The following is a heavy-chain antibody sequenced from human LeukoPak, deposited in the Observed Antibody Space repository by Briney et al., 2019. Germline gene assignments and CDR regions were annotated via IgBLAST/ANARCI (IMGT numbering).Heavy chain of an antibody. CDR1: GGSFSGYY. J-gene: IGHJ4*02. CDR3: ARVPSYCSGGSCYSPVY. V-gene: IGHV4-34*01. D-gene: IGHD2-15*01. CDR2: MNHSGSK. Sequence: SETLSLTCAVYGGSFSGYYWSWVRQPAGKGGEWIGEMNHSGSKNYNGCRKRGVTISVDTSKNQFSLKLSSVTAADTAVYYCARVPSYCSGGSCYSPVYWGQGTLVTVSS.